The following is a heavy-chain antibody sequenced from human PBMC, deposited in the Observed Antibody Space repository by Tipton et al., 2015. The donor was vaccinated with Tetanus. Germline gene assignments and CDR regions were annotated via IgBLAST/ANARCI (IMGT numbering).Heavy chain of an antibody. Sequence: GLVKPSQTLSLTCAISGDSVSSNRAAWNWIRQSPSRGLEWLGRTYYRSRCYNDYALSVRSRITINPDTSRNQFSMQLNSVTAADTAVYYCARLRAYTYGYRGSYFDYWGQGILVTVSS. D-gene: IGHD5-18*01. CDR2: TYYRSRCYN. J-gene: IGHJ4*02. CDR1: GDSVSSNRAA. V-gene: IGHV6-1*01. CDR3: ARLRAYTYGYRGSYFDY.